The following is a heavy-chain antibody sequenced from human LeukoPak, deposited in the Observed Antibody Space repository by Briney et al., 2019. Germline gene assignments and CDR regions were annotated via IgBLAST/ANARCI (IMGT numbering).Heavy chain of an antibody. CDR1: GYTFTSYG. J-gene: IGHJ3*02. D-gene: IGHD3-22*01. CDR2: ISAYNGNT. V-gene: IGHV1-18*01. Sequence: ASVKVSCKASGYTFTSYGISWVRQAPGQGLEWMGWISAYNGNTNYALKLQGRVTMITDTSTSTAYMELRSLRSDDTAVYYCARVWTGGYYYLTDAFDIWGQGTMVTVSS. CDR3: ARVWTGGYYYLTDAFDI.